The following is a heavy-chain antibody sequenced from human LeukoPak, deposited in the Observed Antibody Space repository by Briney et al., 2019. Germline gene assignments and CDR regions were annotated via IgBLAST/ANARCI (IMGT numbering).Heavy chain of an antibody. CDR1: GGSISSYY. D-gene: IGHD2-21*01. CDR2: IYYSGST. V-gene: IGHV4-59*01. CDR3: ARIALWAGYDAFDI. J-gene: IGHJ3*02. Sequence: SETLSLTCTVPGGSISSYYWSWIRQPPGKGLEWIGYIYYSGSTNYNPSLKSRVTISVDTSKNQFSLKLSSVTAADTAVYYCARIALWAGYDAFDIWGQGTMVTVSS.